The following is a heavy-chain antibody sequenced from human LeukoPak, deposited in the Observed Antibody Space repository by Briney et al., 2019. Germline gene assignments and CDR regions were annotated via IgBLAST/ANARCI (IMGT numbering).Heavy chain of an antibody. J-gene: IGHJ3*02. CDR2: IRYDGSNK. Sequence: GGSLRLSCAASGFTFSSYGMHWVRQAPGKGLEWVAFIRYDGSNKYDADSVKARFTISRDNAKNSLYLQMNSLRAEDTAVYYCARLVAGNPNAFDIWGQGTMVTVSS. V-gene: IGHV3-30*02. D-gene: IGHD6-19*01. CDR1: GFTFSSYG. CDR3: ARLVAGNPNAFDI.